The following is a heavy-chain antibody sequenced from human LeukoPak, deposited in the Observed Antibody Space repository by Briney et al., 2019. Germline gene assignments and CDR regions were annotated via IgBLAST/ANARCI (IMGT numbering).Heavy chain of an antibody. CDR3: ARDVGDYDFWSGSISDGYRLDY. D-gene: IGHD3-3*01. Sequence: ASVKVSCKASGGTFSSYAISWVRQAPGQGLEWMGGIIPIFGTANYAQKFQGRVTITADESTSTAYMELSILRSEDTAVYYCARDVGDYDFWSGSISDGYRLDYWGQGTLVTVSS. CDR2: IIPIFGTA. J-gene: IGHJ4*02. CDR1: GGTFSSYA. V-gene: IGHV1-69*13.